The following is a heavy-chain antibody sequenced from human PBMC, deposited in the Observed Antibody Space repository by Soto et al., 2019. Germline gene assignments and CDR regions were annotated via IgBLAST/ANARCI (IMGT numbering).Heavy chain of an antibody. D-gene: IGHD1-26*01. J-gene: IGHJ4*02. V-gene: IGHV4-4*02. Sequence: SETLSLTCAVSGDSINSSHWWNWVRQPPGKGLEWIGQISHSGSTNYNPSLTSRVTISVDKSKNHFSLKVTSVTAADTAVYYCVRVSSSGTNHLDSWGRGTLVTVSS. CDR3: VRVSSSGTNHLDS. CDR1: GDSINSSHW. CDR2: ISHSGST.